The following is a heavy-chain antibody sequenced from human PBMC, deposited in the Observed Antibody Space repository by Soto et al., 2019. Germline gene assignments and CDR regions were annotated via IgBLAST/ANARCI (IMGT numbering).Heavy chain of an antibody. D-gene: IGHD3-10*01. CDR3: ARDGVAPGLYFDH. J-gene: IGHJ4*02. Sequence: GGSLRLSCAASGFTFSDYWMNWVRQAPGKGLEWVASIKYDGAEKSYVDSVKGRFTISRDNPKNSVYLQMASLRAEDTAVYYCARDGVAPGLYFDHCGQGTPVTVSS. V-gene: IGHV3-7*05. CDR2: IKYDGAEK. CDR1: GFTFSDYW.